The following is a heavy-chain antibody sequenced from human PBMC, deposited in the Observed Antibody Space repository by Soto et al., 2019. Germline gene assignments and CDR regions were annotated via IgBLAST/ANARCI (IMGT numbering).Heavy chain of an antibody. Sequence: QFQLVQSGAEVKKPGSSGKVSCKASGGTFSSYAISGVRQAPGQGLEWMGGIIPIFGTANYAQKFQGRVTITADESTSTAYMELSSLRSEDTAVYYCARIAAAGTRVFYYYGMDVWGQGTTVTVSS. J-gene: IGHJ6*02. V-gene: IGHV1-69*12. D-gene: IGHD6-13*01. CDR1: GGTFSSYA. CDR2: IIPIFGTA. CDR3: ARIAAAGTRVFYYYGMDV.